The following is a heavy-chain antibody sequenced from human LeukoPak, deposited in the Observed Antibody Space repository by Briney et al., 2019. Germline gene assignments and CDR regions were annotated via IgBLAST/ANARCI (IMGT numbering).Heavy chain of an antibody. CDR3: AKDGPTSSEYFQH. V-gene: IGHV3-23*01. CDR2: ISGSGGST. J-gene: IGHJ1*01. CDR1: GFTFSSYA. Sequence: GASLRLSCVASGFTFSSYAMSWVRQAPGKGLEWVSTISGSGGSTYYADSVKGRFTISRDNSRNTLYLQMNSLRAEDTAVYYCAKDGPTSSEYFQHWGQGTLVTVSS.